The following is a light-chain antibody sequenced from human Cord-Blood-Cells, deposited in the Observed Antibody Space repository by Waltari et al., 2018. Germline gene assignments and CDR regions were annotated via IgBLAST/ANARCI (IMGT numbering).Light chain of an antibody. CDR2: AAS. CDR1: QGISSY. CDR3: QQGYSTPYS. V-gene: IGKV1-39*01. Sequence: DIQMTQSPSSLSASVGDRVTITCLASQGISSYLNWYQQKPGKAPKLLIYAASSLQSGVPSRFSGSGSGTDFTLTISSLQPEDFATYYCQQGYSTPYSFGQGTKLEIK. J-gene: IGKJ2*03.